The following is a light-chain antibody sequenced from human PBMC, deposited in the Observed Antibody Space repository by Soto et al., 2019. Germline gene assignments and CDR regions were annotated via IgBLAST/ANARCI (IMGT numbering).Light chain of an antibody. Sequence: EIVMTQSPATLSVSPGERATLSCRASQSVSSNLAWYQQKPGQAPRLLIYGASTRATGVPARFSGSGSGTEFILTISSLQSEDFAVYYCQQYNDWPPNCTLGQGTKLEIK. J-gene: IGKJ2*02. V-gene: IGKV3-15*01. CDR2: GAS. CDR1: QSVSSN. CDR3: QQYNDWPPNCT.